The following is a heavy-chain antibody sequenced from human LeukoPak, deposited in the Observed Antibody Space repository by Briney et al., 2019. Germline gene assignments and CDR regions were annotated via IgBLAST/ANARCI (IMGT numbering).Heavy chain of an antibody. V-gene: IGHV4-31*03. J-gene: IGHJ6*03. CDR3: ARGEARGALMDV. CDR2: IYYSGST. CDR1: VASISSGGDY. Sequence: PSETLFLTCTVAVASISSGGDYWSWIRQHPGTGVEWIGYIYYSGSTYCNSSLKSRVTISGGTAETQFSLQLTSVTAADTAVYYCARGEARGALMDVWGKGTTVTVSS.